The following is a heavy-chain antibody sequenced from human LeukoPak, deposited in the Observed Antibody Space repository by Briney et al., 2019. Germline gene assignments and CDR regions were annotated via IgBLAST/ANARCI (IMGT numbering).Heavy chain of an antibody. CDR3: ASGSYYYDSSGLDY. D-gene: IGHD3-22*01. CDR1: GYTFTSYD. Sequence: ASVKVSCKASGYTFTSYDINWVRQATGQGLEWMGWMNPNSGNTGYARKFQGRVTITRNTSISTAYMELSSLRSEDTAVYYCASGSYYYDSSGLDYWGQGTLVTVSS. J-gene: IGHJ4*02. CDR2: MNPNSGNT. V-gene: IGHV1-8*03.